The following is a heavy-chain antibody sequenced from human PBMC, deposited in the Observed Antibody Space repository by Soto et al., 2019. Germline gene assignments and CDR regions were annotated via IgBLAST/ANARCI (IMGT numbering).Heavy chain of an antibody. J-gene: IGHJ4*02. CDR3: ASAPLGYDSSGYPAQFDY. D-gene: IGHD3-22*01. Sequence: ASVKVSCQDSGGTFSSYAISWVRQAPGQGLEWMGGIIPIFGTANYAQKFQGRVTITADESTSTAYMELSSLRSEDTAVYYCASAPLGYDSSGYPAQFDYWGQGTLVTVSS. CDR2: IIPIFGTA. CDR1: GGTFSSYA. V-gene: IGHV1-69*13.